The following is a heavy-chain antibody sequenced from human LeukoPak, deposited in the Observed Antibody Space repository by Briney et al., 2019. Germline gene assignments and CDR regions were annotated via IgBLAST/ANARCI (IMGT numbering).Heavy chain of an antibody. CDR2: IWFDGTYE. CDR3: VKRNRDGHTFGTILDY. Sequence: PGGSLRLSCAASGFGFSRFGMHWVRQAPGKGLEWVAVIWFDGTYEYYADSVKGRFTISRDNSRNTLYLQMNSLRAEDTAMYFCVKRNRDGHTFGTILDYWGQGTLVTVSS. J-gene: IGHJ4*02. D-gene: IGHD5-24*01. CDR1: GFGFSRFG. V-gene: IGHV3-33*06.